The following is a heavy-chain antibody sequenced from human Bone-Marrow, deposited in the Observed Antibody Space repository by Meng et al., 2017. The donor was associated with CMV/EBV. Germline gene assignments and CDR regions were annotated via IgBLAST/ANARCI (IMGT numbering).Heavy chain of an antibody. Sequence: GGSLRLSCAASGFTFSSYAMSWVRQAPGKGLEWVSAISGSGGSTYYADSVKGRFTTSRDNAKNSLYLQMNSLRAEDTAVYYCARDLGYCSSTSCYEGGEYYYYYYGMDVWGQGTTVTVSS. J-gene: IGHJ6*02. CDR1: GFTFSSYA. CDR2: ISGSGGST. CDR3: ARDLGYCSSTSCYEGGEYYYYYYGMDV. V-gene: IGHV3-23*01. D-gene: IGHD2-2*01.